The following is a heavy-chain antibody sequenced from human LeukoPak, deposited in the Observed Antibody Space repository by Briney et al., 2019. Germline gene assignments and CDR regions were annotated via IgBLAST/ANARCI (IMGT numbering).Heavy chain of an antibody. CDR1: GFTFSSYS. CDR2: ISSSSSTI. D-gene: IGHD2-2*01. J-gene: IGHJ3*02. CDR3: ARDSSTSWEVAFDI. Sequence: GGSLRLSCAASGFTFSSYSMNWVRQAPGKGLEWVSYISSSSSTIYYADSVKGRFTISRDNAKNSLYLQMNSLRAEDTAVYYCARDSSTSWEVAFDIWGQGTMVTVSS. V-gene: IGHV3-48*04.